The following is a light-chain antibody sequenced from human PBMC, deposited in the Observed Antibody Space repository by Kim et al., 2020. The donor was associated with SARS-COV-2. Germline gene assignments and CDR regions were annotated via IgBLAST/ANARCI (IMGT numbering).Light chain of an antibody. J-gene: IGLJ3*02. V-gene: IGLV10-54*04. CDR3: SAWDDSLKAWL. CDR2: RNN. CDR1: NHNTGDQG. Sequence: QTATLTCTRNNHNTGDQGVAWLQQHQGHPPKLLSYRNNKRPSGIAERFSASRSGNAAFLTITGLQPEDESDYYCSAWDDSLKAWLFGGGTQLTVL.